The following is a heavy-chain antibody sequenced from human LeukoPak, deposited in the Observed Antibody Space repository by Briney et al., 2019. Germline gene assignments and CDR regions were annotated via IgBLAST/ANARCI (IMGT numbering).Heavy chain of an antibody. CDR3: ARDRVNWNDVGGLFDY. Sequence: GGSLRLSCAASGFTVSSNYMSWIRQAPGKGLEWVSLIYSGGSTSYADSVKGRFTFSRDNSKNTLYLQMNSLRAEDTAVYYCARDRVNWNDVGGLFDYWGQGTLVTVSS. D-gene: IGHD1-1*01. CDR2: IYSGGST. CDR1: GFTVSSNY. V-gene: IGHV3-53*01. J-gene: IGHJ4*02.